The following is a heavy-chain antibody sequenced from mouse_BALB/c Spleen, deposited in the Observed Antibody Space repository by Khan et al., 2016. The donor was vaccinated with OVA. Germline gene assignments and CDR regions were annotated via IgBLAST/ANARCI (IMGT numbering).Heavy chain of an antibody. CDR2: VSTGGTYT. V-gene: IGHV5-6*01. J-gene: IGHJ3*01. D-gene: IGHD1-1*01. CDR1: GFTFSTYG. Sequence: EVELVESGGDLVKPGGSLKLSCAASGFTFSTYGMSWVRQTPDRRLEWVATVSTGGTYTYYLDSVKGRFTISRDNAKNTLYLQMSSLKSEDTAMFYCTRLAYYYDSEGLAYWGQGTLVTVSA. CDR3: TRLAYYYDSEGLAY.